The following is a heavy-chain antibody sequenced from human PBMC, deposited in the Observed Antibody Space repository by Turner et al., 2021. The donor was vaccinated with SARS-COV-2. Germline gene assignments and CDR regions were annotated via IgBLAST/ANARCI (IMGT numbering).Heavy chain of an antibody. J-gene: IGHJ6*02. CDR1: GFTVSSNY. V-gene: IGHV3-53*02. CDR3: ARDDPLGGMDV. CDR2: IYSGYST. Sequence: EVQLVETGGGLIQPGGSLRLSCEASGFTVSSNYMSWVRQAPGKGLEWVSLIYSGYSTYYADSVKGRFTISRDNSKNTLYLQMNSLRAEDTAVYYCARDDPLGGMDVWGQGTTVTVS.